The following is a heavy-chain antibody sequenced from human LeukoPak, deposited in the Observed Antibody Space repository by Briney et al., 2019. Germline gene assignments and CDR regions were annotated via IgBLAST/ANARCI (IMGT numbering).Heavy chain of an antibody. CDR2: IYYSGST. Sequence: SETLSLTCTVSGGSISSSSYYWGWIRQPPGKGLEWIGSIYYSGSTYYNPSLKSRVTISVDTSKNQFSLKLSSVTAADTAVYYCARDRGVTTVVTGGYNWFDPWGQGTLVTVSS. CDR3: ARDRGVTTVVTGGYNWFDP. V-gene: IGHV4-39*07. D-gene: IGHD4-23*01. J-gene: IGHJ5*02. CDR1: GGSISSSSYY.